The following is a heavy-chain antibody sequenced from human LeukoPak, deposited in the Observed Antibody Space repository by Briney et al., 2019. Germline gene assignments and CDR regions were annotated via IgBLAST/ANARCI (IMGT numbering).Heavy chain of an antibody. D-gene: IGHD6-6*01. CDR1: GFTFSGYS. CDR3: ATYHRSSYYYIDA. CDR2: ISSSSSHT. Sequence: GGSLRLSCAVSGFTFSGYSMNWVRQAPGKGLEWVSSISSSSSHTYYADSVKGRFTISRDNAKNSLYLQMNSLGAEDTAVYFCATYHRSSYYYIDAWGKGTTVTVSS. J-gene: IGHJ6*03. V-gene: IGHV3-21*01.